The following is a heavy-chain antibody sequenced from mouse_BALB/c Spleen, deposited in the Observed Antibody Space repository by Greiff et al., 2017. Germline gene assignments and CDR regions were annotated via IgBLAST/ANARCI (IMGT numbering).Heavy chain of an antibody. CDR2: ISSGGSYT. J-gene: IGHJ4*01. Sequence: EVMLVESGGGLVKPGGSLKLSCAASGFTFSSYTMSWVRQTPEKRLEWVATISSGGSYTYYPDSVKGRFTISRDNAKNTLYLQMSSLKSEDTAMYYCTRDRRDGNSAMDYWGQGTSVTVSS. CDR1: GFTFSSYT. V-gene: IGHV5-6-4*01. CDR3: TRDRRDGNSAMDY. D-gene: IGHD2-1*01.